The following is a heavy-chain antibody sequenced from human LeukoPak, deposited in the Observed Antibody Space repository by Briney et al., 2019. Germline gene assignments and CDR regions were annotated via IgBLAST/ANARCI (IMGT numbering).Heavy chain of an antibody. Sequence: GGSLRLSCSASGFTFSSYAMHWVRQAPGKGLEYVSAISSNGGSTYYADSVKGRFTISRDNSKNTLYLQMNSLRAEDTAVYYCAKDAGIVPDIFDYWGQGTLVTVSS. CDR2: ISSNGGST. J-gene: IGHJ4*02. D-gene: IGHD2-2*01. V-gene: IGHV3-64*04. CDR3: AKDAGIVPDIFDY. CDR1: GFTFSSYA.